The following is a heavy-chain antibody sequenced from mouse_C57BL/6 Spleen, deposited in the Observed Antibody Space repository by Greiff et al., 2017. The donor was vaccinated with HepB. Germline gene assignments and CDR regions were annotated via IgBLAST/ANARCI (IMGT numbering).Heavy chain of an antibody. D-gene: IGHD2-3*01. V-gene: IGHV1-19*01. CDR2: INPYNGGT. CDR3: ARGSYDGYYRDYFDY. CDR1: GYTFTDYY. Sequence: VQLQQSGPVLVKPGASVKMSCKASGYTFTDYYMNWVKQSHGKSLEWIGVINPYNGGTSYNQKFKGKATLTVDKSSSTAYMELNSLTSEDSAVYYCARGSYDGYYRDYFDYWGQGTTLTVSS. J-gene: IGHJ2*01.